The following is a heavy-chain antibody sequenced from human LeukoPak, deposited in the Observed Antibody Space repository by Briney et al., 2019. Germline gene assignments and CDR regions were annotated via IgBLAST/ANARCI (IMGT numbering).Heavy chain of an antibody. D-gene: IGHD1-26*01. V-gene: IGHV3-21*01. CDR3: ARGRGSYSADY. CDR2: ISSSSSYI. CDR1: GFTFSSCS. Sequence: GGSLRLSCAASGFTFSSCSMNWVRQAPGKGLEWVSSISSSSSYIYYADSVKGRFTISRDNSKNTLYLQMNSLRAEDTAVYYCARGRGSYSADYWGQGTLVTVSS. J-gene: IGHJ4*02.